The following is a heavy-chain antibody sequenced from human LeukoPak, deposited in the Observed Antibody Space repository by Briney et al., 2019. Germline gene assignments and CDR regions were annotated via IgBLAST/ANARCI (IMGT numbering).Heavy chain of an antibody. J-gene: IGHJ4*02. CDR3: TRAVAAADFSPGY. CDR1: GFTFSSYS. D-gene: IGHD3/OR15-3a*01. CDR2: ISSSSRYI. Sequence: GGSLRLSCVASGFTFSSYSMNWVRQAPGEGLEWISCISSSSRYIYYADSVKGRFTISRDNAKNSVYLQMNSLRAEDTAVYYCTRAVAAADFSPGYWGQGTLVTVSS. V-gene: IGHV3-21*01.